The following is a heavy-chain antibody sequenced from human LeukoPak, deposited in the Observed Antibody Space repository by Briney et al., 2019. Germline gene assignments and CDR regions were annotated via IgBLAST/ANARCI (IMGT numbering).Heavy chain of an antibody. CDR2: ISSSSTYT. CDR1: GFTFSDYY. D-gene: IGHD6-13*01. Sequence: GGSLRLSCAVSGFTFSDYYMSWIRQAPGRGLEWVSYISSSSTYTKYADSVKGRVTISRDNAKNSLYLQMNSLRAEDTAVYYCALHSSIWTIDSWGQGTLVTVSS. CDR3: ALHSSIWTIDS. J-gene: IGHJ4*02. V-gene: IGHV3-11*06.